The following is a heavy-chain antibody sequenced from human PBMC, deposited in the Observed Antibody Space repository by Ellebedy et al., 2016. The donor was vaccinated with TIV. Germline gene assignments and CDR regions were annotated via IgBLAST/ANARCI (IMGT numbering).Heavy chain of an antibody. Sequence: PGGSLRLSCAASGFAFSDYYMSWIRQAPGKGLEWIAHISSGATTIYYADSVRGRFTISRDDAKNSLYLQMNSLRVEDTAVYYCARDHQGHDYWGQGSLVTVSS. J-gene: IGHJ4*02. V-gene: IGHV3-11*01. CDR1: GFAFSDYY. CDR3: ARDHQGHDY. CDR2: ISSGATTI.